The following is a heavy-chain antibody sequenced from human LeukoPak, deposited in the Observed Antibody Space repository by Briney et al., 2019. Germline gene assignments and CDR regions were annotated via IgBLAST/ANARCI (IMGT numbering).Heavy chain of an antibody. CDR2: INPNSGGT. Sequence: GASVKVSCKASGYTFTGYYMHWVRQAPGQGLEWMGWINPNSGGTNYAQKFQGRVTMTRDTSISTAYMELSRLRSDDTAVYYCARDHSRITIFGVVIGKHNWFDPWGQGTLVTVSS. V-gene: IGHV1-2*02. D-gene: IGHD3-3*01. CDR1: GYTFTGYY. CDR3: ARDHSRITIFGVVIGKHNWFDP. J-gene: IGHJ5*02.